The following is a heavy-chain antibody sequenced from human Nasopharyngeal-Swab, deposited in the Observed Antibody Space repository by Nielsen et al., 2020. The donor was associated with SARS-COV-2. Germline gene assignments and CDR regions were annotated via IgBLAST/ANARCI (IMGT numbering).Heavy chain of an antibody. J-gene: IGHJ3*02. D-gene: IGHD3-16*01. V-gene: IGHV3-7*01. CDR3: ARVTAYGFDI. CDR2: INLYGSQK. CDR1: GLSFSSHW. Sequence: GGSLRLSCAASGLSFSSHWMSWVRQAPGKGLEWVANINLYGSQKNFVDSVKGRFTISRDNAKNVVYLQMNTMRAEDTAVYYCARVTAYGFDIWGQGTMVTVSS.